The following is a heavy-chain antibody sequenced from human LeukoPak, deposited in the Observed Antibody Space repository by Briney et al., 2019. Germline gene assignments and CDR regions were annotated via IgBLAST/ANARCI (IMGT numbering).Heavy chain of an antibody. CDR3: ARGSRYCSSTSCYAMVFDP. CDR1: GGSISSSDW. J-gene: IGHJ5*02. D-gene: IGHD2-2*01. Sequence: SETLSLTCAVSGGSISSSDWWSWVRQPPGKGLEWIGEIYHSGSTNYNPSLKSRITISVDKSKNQFSLKLSSVTAADTAVYYCARGSRYCSSTSCYAMVFDPWGQGTLVTVSS. V-gene: IGHV4-4*02. CDR2: IYHSGST.